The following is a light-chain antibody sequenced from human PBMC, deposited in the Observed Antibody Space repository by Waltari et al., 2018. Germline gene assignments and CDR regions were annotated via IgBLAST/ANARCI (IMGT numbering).Light chain of an antibody. CDR1: QSLLHSNGYTF. CDR3: MQARQTPWT. CDR2: LVS. V-gene: IGKV2-28*01. J-gene: IGKJ1*01. Sequence: DIVMTQSPLSLPVSPGEPASISCTSSQSLLHSNGYTFLDWYLQKPGQSPQLLIDLVSNRASGVPDRFSGSGSGTDFTLKISRVEAEDVGVYYCMQARQTPWTFGQGTKVEIK.